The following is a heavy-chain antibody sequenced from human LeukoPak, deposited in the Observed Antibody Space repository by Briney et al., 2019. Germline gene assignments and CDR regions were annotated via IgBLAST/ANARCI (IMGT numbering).Heavy chain of an antibody. V-gene: IGHV3-66*01. CDR2: IYSGGST. Sequence: PGESLRLSCAASGFTVSSNYMSWVRQAPGKGLEWVSVIYSGGSTYYADSVKGRFTISRDNSKNTLYLQMNSLRAEDTAVYYCARVEQQLVVYWGQGTLVIVSS. CDR3: ARVEQQLVVY. J-gene: IGHJ4*02. D-gene: IGHD6-13*01. CDR1: GFTVSSNY.